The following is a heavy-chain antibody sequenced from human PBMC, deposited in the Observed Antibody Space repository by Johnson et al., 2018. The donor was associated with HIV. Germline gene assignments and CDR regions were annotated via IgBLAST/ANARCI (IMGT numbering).Heavy chain of an antibody. CDR2: IKSKTDGGTT. D-gene: IGHD1-26*01. V-gene: IGHV3-15*01. Sequence: VQLVESGGGLVKPGGSLRLSCAASGFTFSNAWMNWVRQAPGKGLEWVGRIKSKTDGGTTDYAAPVKGRFTISRDDSKNTLYLQMNSLRAEDTAVYYCTTDVPGGPYYNAFDIWGQGTMVTVSS. CDR1: GFTFSNAW. J-gene: IGHJ3*02. CDR3: TTDVPGGPYYNAFDI.